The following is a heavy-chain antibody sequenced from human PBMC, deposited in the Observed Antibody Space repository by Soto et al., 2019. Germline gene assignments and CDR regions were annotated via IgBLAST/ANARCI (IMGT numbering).Heavy chain of an antibody. J-gene: IGHJ6*02. V-gene: IGHV3-30*03. CDR1: GFTFSSYG. CDR2: ISYDGSNK. D-gene: IGHD3-22*01. CDR3: AIDHYYDSSGYTTYYGMDV. Sequence: QGQLVESGGGGVQRGRALRLSCAASGFTFSSYGMHWVRQAPGKGLEWVAVISYDGSNKYYADSVKGRFPISRDNSKTSLYLQMTSLRAEDTAVYYCAIDHYYDSSGYTTYYGMDVWGQGTTVTLSS.